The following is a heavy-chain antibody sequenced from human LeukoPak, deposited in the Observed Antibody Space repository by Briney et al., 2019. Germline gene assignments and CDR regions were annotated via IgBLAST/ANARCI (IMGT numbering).Heavy chain of an antibody. CDR3: ARGYSYGYPSGDY. CDR1: GFTFDDYG. J-gene: IGHJ4*02. CDR2: ISSSSSYI. Sequence: PGGSLRLSCAASGFTFDDYGMSWVRQAPGKGLEWVSSISSSSSYIYYADSVKGRFTISRDNAKNSLYLQMNSLRAEDTAVYYCARGYSYGYPSGDYWGQGTLVTVSS. V-gene: IGHV3-21*01. D-gene: IGHD5-18*01.